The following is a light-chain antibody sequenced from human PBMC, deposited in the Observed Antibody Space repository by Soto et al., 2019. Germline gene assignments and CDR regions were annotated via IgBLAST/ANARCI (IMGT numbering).Light chain of an antibody. CDR1: QSISIN. J-gene: IGKJ1*01. CDR2: GAS. V-gene: IGKV3D-15*01. CDR3: QQYGSTRWT. Sequence: EIVLTQSPGTLSVSPGDRVTLSCRASQSISINLAWYQHKPGQAPRLLIHGASTRATGVPARISGSGSGTEFTLTISRLGPEDFAVYYCQQYGSTRWTFGQGTKVDIK.